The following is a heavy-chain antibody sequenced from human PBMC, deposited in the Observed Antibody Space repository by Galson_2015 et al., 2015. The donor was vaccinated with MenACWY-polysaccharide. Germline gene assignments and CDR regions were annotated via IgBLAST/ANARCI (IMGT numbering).Heavy chain of an antibody. CDR1: GFTFSSYA. Sequence: SLRLSCAASGFTFSSYAIHWVRQAPGKGLEWVAVISYDGTNKYYADSVKGRSTISRDNSKNTVYLQMNSLRVEDTAVYYCARSHCSRTSCDGMDLWGQGTTVTVSS. CDR2: ISYDGTNK. D-gene: IGHD2-2*01. V-gene: IGHV3-30-3*01. CDR3: ARSHCSRTSCDGMDL. J-gene: IGHJ6*02.